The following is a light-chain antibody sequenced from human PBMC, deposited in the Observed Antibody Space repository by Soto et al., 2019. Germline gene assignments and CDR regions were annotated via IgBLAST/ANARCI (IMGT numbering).Light chain of an antibody. Sequence: QSVLTQPPSASGTPGQRVTISCSGSRSSVGSNTVNWYQHLPGTAPKLLIQRNNQRPSGVPARFSGSKSGTSASLAISGLRSEDEADYYCGGWDDSLSGPVFGGGTQLTVL. V-gene: IGLV1-47*01. CDR3: GGWDDSLSGPV. J-gene: IGLJ2*01. CDR1: RSSVGSNT. CDR2: RNN.